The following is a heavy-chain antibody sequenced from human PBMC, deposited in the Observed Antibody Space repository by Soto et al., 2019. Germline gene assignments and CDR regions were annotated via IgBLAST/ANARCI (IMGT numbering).Heavy chain of an antibody. CDR3: AIPMWELDAFAI. V-gene: IGHV1-69*02. Sequence: QVQLVQSGAEVKKPGSSVKVSCKASGGTFSSYTISWVRQAPGQGLEWMGRIIPILGIANYAQKFQGRVTITADKSTSTAYMELSSLRSEDTAVYYCAIPMWELDAFAIWGQGTMVTVSS. CDR2: IIPILGIA. CDR1: GGTFSSYT. J-gene: IGHJ3*02. D-gene: IGHD1-26*01.